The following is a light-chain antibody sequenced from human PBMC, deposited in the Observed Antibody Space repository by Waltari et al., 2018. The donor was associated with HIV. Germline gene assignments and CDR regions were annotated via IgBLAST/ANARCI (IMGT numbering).Light chain of an antibody. CDR2: DGD. CDR3: SSSVPGGPLV. CDR1: TAPTLDSHS. V-gene: IGLV2-14*01. Sequence: QSALTQPASVSGSPGQTITLSCTGPTAPTLDSHSVSWYQHSPNNSPRLIILDGDIRPSGVPFRFTGSQSDNTASLTISGLHFDDEGDYYCSSSVPGGPLVFGGGTKVTV. J-gene: IGLJ3*02.